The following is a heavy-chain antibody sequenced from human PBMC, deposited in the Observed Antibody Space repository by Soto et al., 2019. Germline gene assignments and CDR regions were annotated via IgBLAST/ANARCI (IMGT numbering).Heavy chain of an antibody. V-gene: IGHV4-34*01. CDR3: ARGLMGRGPCSRNRPCDAFDI. J-gene: IGHJ3*02. CDR1: GGSFSGYY. D-gene: IGHD2-8*01. Sequence: SETLSLTCAVYGGSFSGYYWSWIRQPPGKGLEWIGEINHSGSTNYNPSLKSRVTISVDTSKNQFSLKLSSVTAADTAVYYCARGLMGRGPCSRNRPCDAFDIWGQGTMVTVSS. CDR2: INHSGST.